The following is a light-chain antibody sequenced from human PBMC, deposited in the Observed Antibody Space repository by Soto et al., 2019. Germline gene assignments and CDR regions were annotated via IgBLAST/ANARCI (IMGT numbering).Light chain of an antibody. CDR3: QQYSSSPLT. J-gene: IGKJ4*01. CDR1: QSVRSNY. Sequence: EIVLTQSPGTLSLSSGERATLSCRASQSVRSNYLAWYQQKPGQAPRLLIYGASSRATGIPDRFGGSGSGTDFTLTISRLEPEDVAVYYCQQYSSSPLTFGGGTNVEIK. CDR2: GAS. V-gene: IGKV3-20*01.